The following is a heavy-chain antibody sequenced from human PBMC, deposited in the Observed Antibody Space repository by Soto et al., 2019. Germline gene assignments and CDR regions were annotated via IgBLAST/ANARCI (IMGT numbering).Heavy chain of an antibody. CDR2: IWYDGSNK. CDR1: GFTFRDYG. V-gene: IGHV3-33*01. J-gene: IGHJ6*02. CDR3: ASEPRGDRGDV. D-gene: IGHD2-21*02. Sequence: QVQLVESGGGVVQPGRSLRLSCAASGFTFRDYGMHWVRQAPGKGLEWVAVIWYDGSNKYYADSVKGRFTISRDNSKKTLDLQINSLKAEDTGIYYCASEPRGDRGDVGDRGTTVTVSS.